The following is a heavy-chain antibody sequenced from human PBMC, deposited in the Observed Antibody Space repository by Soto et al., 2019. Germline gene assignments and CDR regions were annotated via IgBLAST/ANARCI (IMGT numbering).Heavy chain of an antibody. CDR2: IYYSGST. J-gene: IGHJ4*02. Sequence: PSETLSLTCTVSGGSISSYYWSWIRQPPGPGQEWIGYIYYSGSTNYNPSLKSRVTISVDTSKNQFSLKLSSVTAADTAVYYCARDYYGSGGPPLGYWGQGTLVTVSS. CDR1: GGSISSYY. D-gene: IGHD3-10*01. V-gene: IGHV4-59*01. CDR3: ARDYYGSGGPPLGY.